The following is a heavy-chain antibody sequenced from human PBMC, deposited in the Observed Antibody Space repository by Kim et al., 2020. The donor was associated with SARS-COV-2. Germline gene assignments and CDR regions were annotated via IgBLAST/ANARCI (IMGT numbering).Heavy chain of an antibody. J-gene: IGHJ5*02. CDR2: INHSGST. V-gene: IGHV4-34*01. Sequence: SETLSLTCAVYGGSFSGYYWSWIRQPPGKGLEWIGEINHSGSTNYNPSLKSRVTISVDTSKNQFSLKLSSVTAADTAVYYCAGGPGYSSSWYGARNWFDPWGQGTRVTVSS. CDR1: GGSFSGYY. D-gene: IGHD6-13*01. CDR3: AGGPGYSSSWYGARNWFDP.